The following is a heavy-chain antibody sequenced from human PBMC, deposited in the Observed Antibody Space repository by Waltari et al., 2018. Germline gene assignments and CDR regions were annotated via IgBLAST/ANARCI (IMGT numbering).Heavy chain of an antibody. J-gene: IGHJ6*02. CDR1: GFTARRTS. D-gene: IGHD2-15*01. CDR2: IYSGGST. Sequence: EVKLLGSGGGLIQRGGSLGLSVTASGFTARRTSWTWARQAPGKGLEWVSVIYSGGSTYYADSVKGRFTISRDNSKNTLYLQMNSLRAEDTAVYYCARVATLLYYYYGMDVWGQGTTVTVSS. CDR3: ARVATLLYYYYGMDV. V-gene: IGHV3-53*01.